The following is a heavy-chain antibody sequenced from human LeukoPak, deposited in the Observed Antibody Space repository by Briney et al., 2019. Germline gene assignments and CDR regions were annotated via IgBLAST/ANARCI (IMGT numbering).Heavy chain of an antibody. CDR3: AKGSNWNYLYYFDY. V-gene: IGHV3-23*01. D-gene: IGHD1-7*01. CDR1: GFTFSNYA. Sequence: GGSLRLSCAASGFTFSNYAMSWVRQAPGKGLEWVSSVSSTGGTTYYADSVKGRFTISGDNSKNMLHLQMNSLRAEDTAVYYCAKGSNWNYLYYFDYWGQGTLVTVSS. CDR2: VSSTGGTT. J-gene: IGHJ4*02.